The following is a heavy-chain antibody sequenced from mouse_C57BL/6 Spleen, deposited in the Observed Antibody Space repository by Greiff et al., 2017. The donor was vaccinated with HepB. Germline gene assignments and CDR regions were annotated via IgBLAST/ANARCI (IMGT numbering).Heavy chain of an antibody. CDR2: ISDGGSYT. Sequence: EVKVEESGGGLVKPGGSLKLSCAASGFTFSSYAMSWVRQTPEKRLEWVATISDGGSYTYYPDNVKGRFTISRDNAKTNLYLQMSHLKSEDTAMYYCASDWVHYFVSSYPAWFAYWGQGTLVTVSA. CDR3: ASDWVHYFVSSYPAWFAY. J-gene: IGHJ3*01. D-gene: IGHD1-1*01. V-gene: IGHV5-4*03. CDR1: GFTFSSYA.